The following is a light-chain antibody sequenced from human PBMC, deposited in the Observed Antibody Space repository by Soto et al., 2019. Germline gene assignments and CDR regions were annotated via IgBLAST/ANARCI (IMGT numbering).Light chain of an antibody. CDR3: QQYNNWPRT. Sequence: EIVLTQSPGTLSLSPGERATLSCRASQSVSSNLAWYQQKPGQAPSLLIYGASTRATGIPARFSGSGSGTEFTLTISSLQSEDFEVYYCQQYNNWPRTFGQGTKVDIK. V-gene: IGKV3-15*01. CDR2: GAS. J-gene: IGKJ1*01. CDR1: QSVSSN.